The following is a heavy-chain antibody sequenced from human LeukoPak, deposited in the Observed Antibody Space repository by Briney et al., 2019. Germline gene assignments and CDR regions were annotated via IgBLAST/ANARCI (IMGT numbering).Heavy chain of an antibody. CDR2: IYHTGST. D-gene: IGHD2-21*02. V-gene: IGHV4-4*02. CDR3: ARLGQLCGGDCLDY. CDR1: GGSISSTNW. J-gene: IGHJ4*02. Sequence: TSGTPSLTCAVSGGSISSTNWWSWVRQPPGKGLEWIGEIYHTGSTNYNPSLKSRVTISVDKSKNQFSLKLSSVPAADTAVYYCARLGQLCGGDCLDYWGQGTLVTVSS.